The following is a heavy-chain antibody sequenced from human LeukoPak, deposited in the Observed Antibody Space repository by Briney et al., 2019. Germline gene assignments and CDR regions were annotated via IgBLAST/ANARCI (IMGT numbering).Heavy chain of an antibody. J-gene: IGHJ4*02. CDR1: GYTFTSYG. D-gene: IGHD5-18*01. Sequence: ASVKVSCKASGYTFTSYGISWVRQAPGQGLEWMGWISAYNGNTNYAQKLQGRVTMTTDTSTSTAYMELRSLRSDDTAVYYCAGEGDTAMVEPHDYWGQGTLVTVSS. CDR3: AGEGDTAMVEPHDY. CDR2: ISAYNGNT. V-gene: IGHV1-18*01.